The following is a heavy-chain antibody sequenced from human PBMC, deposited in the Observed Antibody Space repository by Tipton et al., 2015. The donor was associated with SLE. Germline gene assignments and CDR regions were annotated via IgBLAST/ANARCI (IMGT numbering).Heavy chain of an antibody. J-gene: IGHJ4*02. V-gene: IGHV3-7*03. CDR1: GFTFSDYW. D-gene: IGHD5-24*01. CDR3: TRSRRDGYSDS. CDR2: IKYDGSAE. Sequence: SLRLSCAASGFTFSDYWMNWVRQAPGKGLEWVANIKYDGSAEYYVDSAEGRFTISRDNARNSLYLQMIGLRAEDTAVYYCTRSRRDGYSDSWGQGALVTVSS.